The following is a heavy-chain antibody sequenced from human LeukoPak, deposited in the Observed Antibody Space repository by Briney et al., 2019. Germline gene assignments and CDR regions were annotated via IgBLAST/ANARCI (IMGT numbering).Heavy chain of an antibody. CDR2: NYYSGST. D-gene: IGHD1-26*01. V-gene: IGHV4-59*08. J-gene: IGHJ4*02. CDR1: GGSISSYY. Sequence: PSETLSLTCTVSGGSISSYYWSWIRQPPGKGLEWIGYNYYSGSTNYNPSLKSRVTISVDTSKNQFSLKLSSVTAADTAVYYCAGQGGAAIYWGQGTLVTVSS. CDR3: AGQGGAAIY.